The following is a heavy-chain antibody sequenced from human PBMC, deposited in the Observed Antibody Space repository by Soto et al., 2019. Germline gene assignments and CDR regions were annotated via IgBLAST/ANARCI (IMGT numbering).Heavy chain of an antibody. D-gene: IGHD5-12*01. CDR2: ISGSGGST. J-gene: IGHJ6*03. V-gene: IGHV3-23*01. Sequence: GGSLRLSCAASGFTFSSYAMSWVRQAPGKGLEWVSAISGSGGSTYYADSVKGRFTISRDNSKNTLYLQMNSLRAEDTAVYYCAKDNVRQWLLGYYYYYMDVWGKGTTVTVSS. CDR3: AKDNVRQWLLGYYYYYMDV. CDR1: GFTFSSYA.